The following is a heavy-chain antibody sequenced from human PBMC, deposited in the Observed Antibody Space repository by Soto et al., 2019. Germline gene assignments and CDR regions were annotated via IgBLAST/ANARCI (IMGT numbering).Heavy chain of an antibody. CDR2: ISYIWTT. J-gene: IGHJ6*02. CDR1: GGSVSSGSFY. D-gene: IGHD2-15*01. V-gene: IGHV4-61*01. CDR3: ATFTVVASRNYYYYGMDV. Sequence: SETLSLTCSVSGGSVSSGSFYCSWIRQPPGKGLEWIGYISYIWTTTYNPSLESRLTISLDTSKNQFSLKLSSVTAADTAVYYCATFTVVASRNYYYYGMDVWGQGTTVTVSS.